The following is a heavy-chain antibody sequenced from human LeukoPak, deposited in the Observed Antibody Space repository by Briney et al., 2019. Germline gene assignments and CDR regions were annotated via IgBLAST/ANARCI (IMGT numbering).Heavy chain of an antibody. CDR2: IHVDGSSA. D-gene: IGHD6-13*01. J-gene: IGHJ6*02. CDR1: GFTFSSYW. V-gene: IGHV3-74*01. CDR3: ARVLTNSWSGYYYGLDV. Sequence: LTGGSLRLSCAASGFTFSSYWMHWVRQAPGKGLVWVSRIHVDGSSANYADSVKGRFTISRDNAKNTLYLQMNSLRAEDTAVHYCARVLTNSWSGYYYGLDVWGQGTTVTVSS.